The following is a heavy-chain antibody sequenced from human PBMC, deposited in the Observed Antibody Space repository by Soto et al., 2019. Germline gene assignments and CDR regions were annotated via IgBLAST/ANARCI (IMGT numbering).Heavy chain of an antibody. D-gene: IGHD5-12*01. V-gene: IGHV3-30*03. Sequence: GGSLRLSCAASGFTFSSYGMHWVRQAPGKGLEWVAVISYDGSNKYYADSVKGRFTISRDNSKNTLYRQMNSLRADDTAVYYCAVEMANIPNYYYGMDVCGQATMVDVCS. CDR2: ISYDGSNK. CDR1: GFTFSSYG. CDR3: AVEMANIPNYYYGMDV. J-gene: IGHJ6*02.